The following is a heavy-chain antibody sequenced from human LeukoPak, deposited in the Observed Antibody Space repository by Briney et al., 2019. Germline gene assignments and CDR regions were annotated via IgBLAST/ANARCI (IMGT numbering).Heavy chain of an antibody. V-gene: IGHV3-23*01. Sequence: GGPLSLSCAASGFHFSTYAMSWVRQAPGKGLEWVSALSGRGSNTYYADSVKGRFTISRDNSKNTLYLQMNSLRAEDTAVYYCAKDSRGGPDYLAAAGYYYGMDVWGQGTTVTVSS. D-gene: IGHD6-13*01. J-gene: IGHJ6*02. CDR2: LSGRGSNT. CDR3: AKDSRGGPDYLAAAGYYYGMDV. CDR1: GFHFSTYA.